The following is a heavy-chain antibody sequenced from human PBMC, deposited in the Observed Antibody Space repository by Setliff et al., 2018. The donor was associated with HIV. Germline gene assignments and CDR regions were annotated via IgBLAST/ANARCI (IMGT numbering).Heavy chain of an antibody. V-gene: IGHV4-39*02. CDR1: GGSIRRDSFY. J-gene: IGHJ5*02. D-gene: IGHD3-22*01. CDR3: AGDSGYPSNWFDP. Sequence: SETLSLTCTVSGGSIRRDSFYWGWFRQPPGEDLEWIGSIYYSGTTYYAPSLETRLTISVDTSTNQFSLKLTSVTAADTAMYFCAGDSGYPSNWFDPWGQGILVTVSS. CDR2: IYYSGTT.